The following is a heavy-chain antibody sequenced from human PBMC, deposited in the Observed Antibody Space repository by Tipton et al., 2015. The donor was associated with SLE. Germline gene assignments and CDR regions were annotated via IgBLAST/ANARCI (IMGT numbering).Heavy chain of an antibody. J-gene: IGHJ4*02. CDR3: ATDPRRWRPWFDY. CDR2: MYTSGST. CDR1: SGYISNYY. V-gene: IGHV4-4*07. Sequence: TLSLTCTVSSGYISNYYWSWIRQPAGKGLEWVGRMYTSGSTNYNPSLKSRVTMSIDTSKNQFSLNLSSVTAADTAVYYCATDPRRWRPWFDYWGQGTLVTVSS. D-gene: IGHD4-23*01.